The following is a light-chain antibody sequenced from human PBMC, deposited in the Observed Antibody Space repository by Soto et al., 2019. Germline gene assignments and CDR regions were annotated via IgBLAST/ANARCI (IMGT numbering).Light chain of an antibody. CDR1: SSNIGAGYD. Sequence: QSVLTQPPSVSGAPGQTVTIACTGSSSNIGAGYDVHWYQQLPGTAPQLLIYGNSKRPSGVPDRFSGSKSGNSASLAITGLHAEEEADYYCQSNDSSLIVVFGGGTKLTVL. CDR3: QSNDSSLIVV. CDR2: GNS. V-gene: IGLV1-40*01. J-gene: IGLJ2*01.